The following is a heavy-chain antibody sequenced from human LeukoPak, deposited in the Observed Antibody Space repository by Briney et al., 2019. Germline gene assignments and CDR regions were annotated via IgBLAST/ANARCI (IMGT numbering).Heavy chain of an antibody. D-gene: IGHD3-10*01. Sequence: GGSLRPSCAASGFTFSSYAMSWVRQAPGKGLEWVSAISGSGGSTYYTDSVKGRFIISRDNSKNTLYLQMNSLRAEDTALYYCAKDPMYYYGSGSSHYSDYWGQGTLVTVSS. CDR1: GFTFSSYA. V-gene: IGHV3-23*01. CDR2: ISGSGGST. J-gene: IGHJ4*02. CDR3: AKDPMYYYGSGSSHYSDY.